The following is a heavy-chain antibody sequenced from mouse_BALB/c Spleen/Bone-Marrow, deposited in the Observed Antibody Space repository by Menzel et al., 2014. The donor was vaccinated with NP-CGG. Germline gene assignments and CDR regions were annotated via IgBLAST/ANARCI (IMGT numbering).Heavy chain of an antibody. CDR1: GFTFXSFG. CDR2: ISSGSSTI. V-gene: IGHV5-17*02. J-gene: IGHJ2*01. Sequence: EVKLVESGGGLVQPGGSRKLSCAASGFTFXSFGMHWVRQAPEKGLEWVAYISSGSSTIYYADTVMGRFTISRDNPKNTVFLQMTSLRSEDTAMYYCARSGSSSGYFDYWGQGTTLTVSS. CDR3: ARSGSSSGYFDY. D-gene: IGHD1-1*01.